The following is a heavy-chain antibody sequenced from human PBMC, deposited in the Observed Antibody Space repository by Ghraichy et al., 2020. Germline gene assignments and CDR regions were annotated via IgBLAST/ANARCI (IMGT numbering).Heavy chain of an antibody. Sequence: SETLSLTCAVYGGSFSGYYWSWIRQPPGKGRDWIGEINHSGSTNYNPSLKSRVTISVDTSKNQFSLKLSSVTAADTAVYYCARGSTGLTGYFLGYWGQGTLVTVSS. CDR1: GGSFSGYY. V-gene: IGHV4-34*01. D-gene: IGHD3-9*01. CDR3: ARGSTGLTGYFLGY. CDR2: INHSGST. J-gene: IGHJ4*02.